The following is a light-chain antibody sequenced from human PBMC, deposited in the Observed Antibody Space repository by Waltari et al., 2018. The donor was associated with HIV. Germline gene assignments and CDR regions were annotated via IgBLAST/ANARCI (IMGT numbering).Light chain of an antibody. CDR2: DVT. CDR3: TSFTSSSAWV. Sequence: QSALTPPASVSGSLGKSTTFYRTGTSSHMGSYNYVYRYQQHPGKAPNKIIDDVTQRPSGVSNRFSGSKSGNTASLTISGLQAEDEADYYCTSFTSSSAWVFGGGTMLTVL. J-gene: IGLJ3*02. V-gene: IGLV2-14*03. CDR1: SSHMGSYNY.